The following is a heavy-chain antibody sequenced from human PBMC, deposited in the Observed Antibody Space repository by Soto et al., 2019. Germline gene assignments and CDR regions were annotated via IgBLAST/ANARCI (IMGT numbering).Heavy chain of an antibody. CDR3: ARDGLGYWSGGSCHNFDP. J-gene: IGHJ5*02. D-gene: IGHD2-15*01. CDR1: GYTFTSYG. Sequence: ASVKVSCKASGYTFTSYGISWVRQAPGQGLEWMGWISAYNGNTNYAQKLQGRVTMTTDTSTSTAYMELRSLTSDDTAVYYCARDGLGYWSGGSCHNFDPGAQGTLVTVSS. CDR2: ISAYNGNT. V-gene: IGHV1-18*01.